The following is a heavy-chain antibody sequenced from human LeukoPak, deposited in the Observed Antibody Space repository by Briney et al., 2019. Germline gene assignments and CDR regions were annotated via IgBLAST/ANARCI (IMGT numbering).Heavy chain of an antibody. CDR1: GFTFISYG. V-gene: IGHV3-30*18. CDR2: ISYDGSNK. Sequence: PGGSLRLSFAAFGFTFISYGTHWVRQAPGKGLEWVAVISYDGSNKYYADSVKGRFTISRDNSENTLYLQMNSLTAEDTAVYYCAKRMSGSYYPDYWGQGTLVTVSS. D-gene: IGHD1-26*01. CDR3: AKRMSGSYYPDY. J-gene: IGHJ4*02.